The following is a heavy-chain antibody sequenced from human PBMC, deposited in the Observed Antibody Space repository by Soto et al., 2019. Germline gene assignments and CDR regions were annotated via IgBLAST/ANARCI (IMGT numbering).Heavy chain of an antibody. CDR2: ISDDGSTA. V-gene: IGHV3-74*01. D-gene: IGHD1-1*01. Sequence: ESLKISCAVSGFTFSAYWMHWVRQVPGKGLTWVSRISDDGSTATYADSVKGRFVISRDNAKNSLYLEMNTLRVDDSGLYYCARGTRVSSTGTGAHWGRGTLV. CDR1: GFTFSAYW. J-gene: IGHJ4*02. CDR3: ARGTRVSSTGTGAH.